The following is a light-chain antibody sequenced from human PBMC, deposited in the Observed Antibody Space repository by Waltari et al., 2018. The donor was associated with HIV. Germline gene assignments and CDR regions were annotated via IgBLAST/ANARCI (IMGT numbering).Light chain of an antibody. CDR3: QQYFKWPSIT. Sequence: IVMTQSPATQSVSPGETTTLSCRASQNVSNSLAWFQHNSGQSPRLLIYGASSRAAGVPNKFSGSGSGTDFSLTISNLQSEDFAIYYCQQYFKWPSITFGQGTR. CDR1: QNVSNS. CDR2: GAS. J-gene: IGKJ5*01. V-gene: IGKV3-15*01.